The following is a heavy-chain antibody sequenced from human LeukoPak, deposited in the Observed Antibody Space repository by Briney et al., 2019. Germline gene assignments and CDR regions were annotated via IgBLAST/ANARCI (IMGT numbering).Heavy chain of an antibody. CDR2: IYSGGST. CDR3: ASQPLGYCSSTSCYPFDY. V-gene: IGHV3-53*01. J-gene: IGHJ4*02. D-gene: IGHD2-2*01. Sequence: GGSLRLSCAASGFTVSSNYMSWVRQAPGKGLEWVSVIYSGGSTYYADSVKGRFTISRDNSKNTLYLQMNSLRAEDTAVYYCASQPLGYCSSTSCYPFDYWGQGTLVTVSS. CDR1: GFTVSSNY.